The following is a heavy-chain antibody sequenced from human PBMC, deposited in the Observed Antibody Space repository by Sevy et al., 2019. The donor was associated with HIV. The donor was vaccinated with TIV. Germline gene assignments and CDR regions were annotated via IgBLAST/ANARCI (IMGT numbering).Heavy chain of an antibody. CDR1: GFTLTTYA. Sequence: GGSLRLSCAVSGFTLTTYAMHWVRQAPGKGLEWMAVTSYHDMNKYYAASVKGRFTISRENAKSSMYLQMNSLRAEDTAVYYCARVTSYYGMDVWGQGTTVTVSS. CDR3: ARVTSYYGMDV. J-gene: IGHJ6*01. D-gene: IGHD2-21*02. V-gene: IGHV3-30*04. CDR2: TSYHDMNK.